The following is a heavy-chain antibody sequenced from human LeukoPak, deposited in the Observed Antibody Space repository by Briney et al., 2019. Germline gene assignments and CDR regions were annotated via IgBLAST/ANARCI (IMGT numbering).Heavy chain of an antibody. CDR3: ARDGWSLPTLSSTYYYYGMDV. Sequence: GGSLRLSCAASGFTFSSYAMSWVRQAPGKGLEWVANIKEDGTEKYYQDSVKGRFTISRDNAKNSLYLQMNSLRAEDTAVYYCARDGWSLPTLSSTYYYYGMDVWGQGTTVTVSS. CDR1: GFTFSSYA. V-gene: IGHV3-7*01. CDR2: IKEDGTEK. D-gene: IGHD3-16*02. J-gene: IGHJ6*02.